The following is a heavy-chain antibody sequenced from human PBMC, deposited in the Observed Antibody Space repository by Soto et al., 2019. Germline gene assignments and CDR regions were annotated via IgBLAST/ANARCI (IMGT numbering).Heavy chain of an antibody. D-gene: IGHD6-13*01. CDR1: GYSFTSYW. CDR2: IYPGDSDT. CDR3: ARILGSSSYAPEYFQH. V-gene: IGHV5-51*01. J-gene: IGHJ1*01. Sequence: GESLKISCKGSGYSFTSYWIGWVRQMPGKGLECMGIIYPGDSDTRYSPSFQGQVTISADKSISTAYLQWSSLKASDTAMYYCARILGSSSYAPEYFQHWGQGTLVTVSS.